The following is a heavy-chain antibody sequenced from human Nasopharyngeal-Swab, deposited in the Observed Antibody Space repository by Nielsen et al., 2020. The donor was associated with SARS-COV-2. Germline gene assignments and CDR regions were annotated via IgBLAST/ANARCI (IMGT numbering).Heavy chain of an antibody. D-gene: IGHD6-6*01. CDR1: GLSLSNSGVG. CDR2: IYWDDDK. J-gene: IGHJ5*02. CDR3: AHRPSSSSGQDWFDP. V-gene: IGHV2-5*02. Sequence: SGPTLVQPPQTLTLTCTFSGLSLSNSGVGVGWIRQPPGKALEWLALIYWDDDKRYSPSLKSRLTITKDTSKNQVVLTMTNMDPVDTATYYCAHRPSSSSGQDWFDPWGQGTLVTVSS.